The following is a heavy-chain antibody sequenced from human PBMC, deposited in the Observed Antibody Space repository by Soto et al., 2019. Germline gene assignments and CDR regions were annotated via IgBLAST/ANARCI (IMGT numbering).Heavy chain of an antibody. CDR2: IKQDGSEK. V-gene: IGHV3-7*01. D-gene: IGHD3-16*02. J-gene: IGHJ4*02. CDR3: ARDYDYVWGSYRPFDW. Sequence: EVQLVESGGGLVQPGGSLRLSCAASGFTFSSYWMSWVRQAPGKGLEWVANIKQDGSEKYYVDSVKGRFTISRDNAKNSLYLQMNSLRAEDTAVYYCARDYDYVWGSYRPFDWWGQGTLVTVSS. CDR1: GFTFSSYW.